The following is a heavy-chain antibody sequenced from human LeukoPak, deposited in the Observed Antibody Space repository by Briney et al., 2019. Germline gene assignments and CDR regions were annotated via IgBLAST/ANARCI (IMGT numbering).Heavy chain of an antibody. CDR1: GFTFISYD. V-gene: IGHV3-23*01. D-gene: IGHD3-16*02. CDR3: ANVWGSYRYLDY. J-gene: IGHJ4*02. CDR2: ISDSGYST. Sequence: GGSLRLSCTASGFTFISYDMTWVRQAPGKGLEWVSVISDSGYSTFYADSMKGRFTISRDNSKNTLYLQMNSLRAEDAAVYYCANVWGSYRYLDYWGQGTLVTVSP.